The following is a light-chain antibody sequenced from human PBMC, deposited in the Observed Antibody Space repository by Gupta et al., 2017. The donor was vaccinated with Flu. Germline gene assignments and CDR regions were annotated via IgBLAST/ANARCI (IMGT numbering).Light chain of an antibody. Sequence: DIQMTQSPSTLSASVGDRVTITCRASQSISHWLAWYQQKPGRAPRLLIYKASTLESGVPSRFSGSGSGTEFTLTISSLQPDDFATYYCQHYYGYSSCGPGTKVDIK. V-gene: IGKV1-5*03. CDR3: QHYYGYSS. CDR2: KAS. J-gene: IGKJ3*01. CDR1: QSISHW.